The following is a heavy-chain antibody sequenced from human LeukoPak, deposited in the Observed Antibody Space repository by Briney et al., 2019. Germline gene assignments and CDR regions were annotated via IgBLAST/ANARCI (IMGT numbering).Heavy chain of an antibody. D-gene: IGHD3-22*01. J-gene: IGHJ4*02. Sequence: GGSLRLSCAASGFTFSSYEMYWVRQAPGKGLEWVSYISSSGSTIYYADSVKGRFTISRDNAKNSLYLQMNSLRAEDTAVYYCASPPPPANYYDSSGYTEWGQGTLVTVSS. V-gene: IGHV3-48*03. CDR3: ASPPPPANYYDSSGYTE. CDR2: ISSSGSTI. CDR1: GFTFSSYE.